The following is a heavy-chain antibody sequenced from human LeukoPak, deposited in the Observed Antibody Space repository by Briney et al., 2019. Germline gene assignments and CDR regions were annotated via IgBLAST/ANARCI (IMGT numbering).Heavy chain of an antibody. Sequence: GGSLRLSCAASGFTFSSCAMSWVRQAPGKGLEWVSAISGSGGSTYYADSVKGRFTISRDNSKNTLYLQMNSLRAEDTAVYYCAKGPEGLRGYYFDYWGQGTLVTVSS. CDR3: AKGPEGLRGYYFDY. CDR2: ISGSGGST. CDR1: GFTFSSCA. D-gene: IGHD4-17*01. J-gene: IGHJ4*02. V-gene: IGHV3-23*01.